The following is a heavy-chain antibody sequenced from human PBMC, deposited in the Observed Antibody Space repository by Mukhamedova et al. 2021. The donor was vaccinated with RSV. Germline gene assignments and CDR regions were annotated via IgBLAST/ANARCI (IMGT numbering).Heavy chain of an antibody. CDR3: ARDRTTIFGVVIGPNWFDP. V-gene: IGHV4-38-2*02. D-gene: IGHD3-3*01. J-gene: IGHJ5*02. Sequence: IGSIYHSGSTYYNPSLKSRVTISVDTSKNQFSLKLSSVTAADTAVYYCARDRTTIFGVVIGPNWFDPWGQRTLVTVSS. CDR2: IYHSGST.